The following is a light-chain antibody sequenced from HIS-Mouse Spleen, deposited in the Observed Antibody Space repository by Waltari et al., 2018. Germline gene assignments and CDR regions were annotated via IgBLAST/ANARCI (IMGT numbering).Light chain of an antibody. Sequence: QSVLTQPPSVSGAPGQRVTISCTGSSSNIGAGYDVHWYQQLPGTAPTLLIYCNSTRPSGVPDRFAGSKSGTSASLAITGLQAEDEADYYCQSYDSSLSGYWVFGGGTKLTVL. CDR3: QSYDSSLSGYWV. V-gene: IGLV1-40*01. CDR1: SSNIGAGYD. CDR2: CNS. J-gene: IGLJ3*02.